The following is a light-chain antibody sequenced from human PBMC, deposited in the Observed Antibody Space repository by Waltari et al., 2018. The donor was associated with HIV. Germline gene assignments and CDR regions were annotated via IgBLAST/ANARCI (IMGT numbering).Light chain of an antibody. CDR1: SSNIGGHT. CDR3: AAWDDSLNGWV. J-gene: IGLJ3*02. CDR2: DNN. V-gene: IGLV1-44*01. Sequence: QSVLTQPPSASGTPGQRVTISCSGSSSNIGGHTIHWYQQLPGTAPKLLIFDNNQRPSGVPDRFSGSKSGSSASLAIGGLQSEDEADYFCAAWDDSLNGWVFGGGTKLTVL.